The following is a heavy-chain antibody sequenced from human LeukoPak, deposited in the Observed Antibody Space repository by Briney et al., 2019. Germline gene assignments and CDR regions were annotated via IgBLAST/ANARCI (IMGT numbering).Heavy chain of an antibody. Sequence: ASVKVSCXASGGTFSSYAISWVRLAPGQGLEWMGGIIPIFGTANYAQKFQGRVTITTDESTSTAYMELSSLRSEDTAVYYCAIITYYDFWSGYPDYWGQGTLVTVSS. CDR2: IIPIFGTA. D-gene: IGHD3-3*01. CDR3: AIITYYDFWSGYPDY. V-gene: IGHV1-69*05. J-gene: IGHJ4*02. CDR1: GGTFSSYA.